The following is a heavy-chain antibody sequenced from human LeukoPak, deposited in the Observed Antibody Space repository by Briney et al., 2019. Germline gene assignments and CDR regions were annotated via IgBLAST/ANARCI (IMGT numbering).Heavy chain of an antibody. D-gene: IGHD4-17*01. Sequence: SVKVSCKASGYKFIDFGITWVRQAPGQGLEWMGRIIPILGIANYAQKFQGRLTITADKSTSTAYMELSSLRSEDTAVYYCARDPGDYGDYVPLYYYGMDVWGQGTTVTVSS. V-gene: IGHV1-69*04. J-gene: IGHJ6*02. CDR2: IIPILGIA. CDR3: ARDPGDYGDYVPLYYYGMDV. CDR1: GYKFIDFG.